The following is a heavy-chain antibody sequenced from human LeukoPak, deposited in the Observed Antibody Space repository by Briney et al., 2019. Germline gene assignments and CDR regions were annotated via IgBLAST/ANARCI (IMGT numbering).Heavy chain of an antibody. V-gene: IGHV3-7*01. CDR1: GVPFSTYW. D-gene: IGHD3-22*01. CDR3: ASSHDSSGND. J-gene: IGHJ4*02. CDR2: IRKDGGAK. Sequence: GGSLRLSCAAYGVPFSTYWMAWVRQAPGKGLDWVANIRKDGGAKFYAASVKGRFIISRDNDKNSLYLQMNNLRDEDTAVYYCASSHDSSGNDWGQGTLVTV.